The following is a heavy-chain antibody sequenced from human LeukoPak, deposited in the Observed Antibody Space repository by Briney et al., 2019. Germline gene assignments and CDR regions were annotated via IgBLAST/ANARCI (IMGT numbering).Heavy chain of an antibody. D-gene: IGHD6-19*01. Sequence: PGGSLRLSCAASGFTFDDYAMHWVPQAPGKGLQWVSGISWNSGSIGYADSVKGRFTISRDNAKNSLYLQMNSLRAEDTALYYCAKGGAVAEPDYWGQGTLVTVSS. CDR1: GFTFDDYA. CDR2: ISWNSGSI. CDR3: AKGGAVAEPDY. J-gene: IGHJ4*02. V-gene: IGHV3-9*01.